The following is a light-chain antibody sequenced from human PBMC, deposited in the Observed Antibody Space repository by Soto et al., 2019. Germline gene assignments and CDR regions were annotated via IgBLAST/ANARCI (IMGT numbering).Light chain of an antibody. Sequence: QSVLTQPPSASGTPGQRVTISCSGSSSNIGSRTVKWYQQLPGTATKLLIYGNNERPSGVPDRFSGSKSGASASLAISGLQTEAEADYYCAAWDDSLNVVFGGGTKLTVL. CDR3: AAWDDSLNVV. J-gene: IGLJ2*01. V-gene: IGLV1-44*01. CDR1: SSNIGSRT. CDR2: GNN.